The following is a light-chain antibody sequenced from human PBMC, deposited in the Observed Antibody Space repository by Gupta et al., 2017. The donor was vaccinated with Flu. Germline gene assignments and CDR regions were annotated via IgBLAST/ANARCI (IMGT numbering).Light chain of an antibody. V-gene: IGKV3-20*01. CDR3: QQDGNSPKT. Sequence: GPLSLSPGESATLSCRASQSVRSSYIAWYQQKPGQAPRLLIYGASSRGTGIPDRFSGSGSATDFTLTISRLEPEDFAVYYCQQDGNSPKTFGQGTKVEIK. CDR1: QSVRSSY. J-gene: IGKJ1*01. CDR2: GAS.